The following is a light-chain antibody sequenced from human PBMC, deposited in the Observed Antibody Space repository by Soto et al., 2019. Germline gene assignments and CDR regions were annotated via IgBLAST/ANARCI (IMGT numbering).Light chain of an antibody. Sequence: VYLSASAVSVYEGDSVTITCRASQNIRNWLAWYQQKPGKAPNPLIYAASTLQSGVPSRFSGSGSGTDFTLAISCLQSEDFATYYCQQYYSFPLTFGGGTKVDIK. CDR1: QNIRNW. J-gene: IGKJ4*01. CDR2: AAS. CDR3: QQYYSFPLT. V-gene: IGKV1-5*01.